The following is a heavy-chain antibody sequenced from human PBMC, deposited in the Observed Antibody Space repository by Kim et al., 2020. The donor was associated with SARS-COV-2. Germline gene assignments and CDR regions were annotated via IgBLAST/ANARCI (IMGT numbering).Heavy chain of an antibody. CDR3: AKDGAIAARWGSYFDY. CDR1: GFTFSSYG. CDR2: ISYDGSNK. Sequence: GSLRLSCAASGFTFSSYGMHWVRQAPGKGLEWVAVISYDGSNKYYADSVKGRFTISRDNSKNTLYLQMNSLRAEDTAVYYCAKDGAIAARWGSYFDYWGQGTLVTVSS. J-gene: IGHJ4*02. D-gene: IGHD6-6*01. V-gene: IGHV3-30*18.